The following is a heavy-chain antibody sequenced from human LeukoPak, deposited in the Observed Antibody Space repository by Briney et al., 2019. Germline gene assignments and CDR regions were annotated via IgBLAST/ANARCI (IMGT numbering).Heavy chain of an antibody. Sequence: GGSLILSCAASGFIVNSYAMSGVRQAPGKGLAWVSLIYSDGVTQYADSVKGRFTISRDNSKNTLYLQMNSLRDEDTAVYFCARDRAEGKTWVEFDPWGQGTLVTVSS. V-gene: IGHV3-66*02. J-gene: IGHJ5*02. CDR3: ARDRAEGKTWVEFDP. CDR1: GFIVNSYA. CDR2: IYSDGVT.